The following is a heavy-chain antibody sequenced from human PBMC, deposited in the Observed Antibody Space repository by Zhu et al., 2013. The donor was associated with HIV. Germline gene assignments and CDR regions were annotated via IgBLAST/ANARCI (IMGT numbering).Heavy chain of an antibody. CDR2: INAANGHT. CDR3: ARNMFGSSGYYSYHNQMDV. J-gene: IGHJ6*02. D-gene: IGHD3-22*01. V-gene: IGHV1-3*01. Sequence: QVQLVQSGTEVKKPGASVQVSCTASGYTFNNYIIHWVRQAPGQKLEWMGWINAANGHTKYSQNFQDRVTITRDTSATTAYMKLSSLRSGDTALYYCARNMFGSSGYYSYHNQMDVWGQGTTVTVSS. CDR1: GYTFNNYI.